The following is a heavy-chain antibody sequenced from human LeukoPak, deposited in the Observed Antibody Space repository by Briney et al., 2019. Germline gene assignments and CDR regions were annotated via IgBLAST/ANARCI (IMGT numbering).Heavy chain of an antibody. CDR2: ISYDGSYK. CDR3: ARDVSGSYGTYNWFDP. D-gene: IGHD1-26*01. J-gene: IGHJ5*02. CDR1: GFTFSAYG. V-gene: IGHV3-30*03. Sequence: PGGSLRLSCAASGFTFSAYGMSWVRQSPGQGLEWVAVISYDGSYKDYPDSVKGRFTISRDNAKNSLYLQMNSLRAEDTAVYYCARDVSGSYGTYNWFDPWGQGTLVTVSS.